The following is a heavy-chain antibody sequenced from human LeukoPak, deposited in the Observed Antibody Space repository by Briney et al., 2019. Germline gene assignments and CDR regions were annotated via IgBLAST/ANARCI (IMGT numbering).Heavy chain of an antibody. V-gene: IGHV1-18*01. CDR3: ARVIWSHMDV. CDR1: GYTFTSYG. Sequence: ASVKVSCKASGYTFTSYGFSWVRQAPGQGLEWMGWISAHNGNTNYAQNPQGRVTMTTDTSTSTAYMELRSLRSDDTAVYYCARVIWSHMDVWGKGTTVTVSS. CDR2: ISAHNGNT. D-gene: IGHD3-10*01. J-gene: IGHJ6*03.